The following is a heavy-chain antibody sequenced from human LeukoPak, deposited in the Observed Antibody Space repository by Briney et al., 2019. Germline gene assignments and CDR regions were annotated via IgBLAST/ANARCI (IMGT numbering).Heavy chain of an antibody. D-gene: IGHD3-10*01. CDR3: ARSRGFYYGSGSYYRDAFDI. CDR1: GGTFSSYA. CDR2: IIPIFGTA. J-gene: IGHJ3*02. V-gene: IGHV1-69*13. Sequence: SVKVSCKASGGTFSSYAISWVRQAPGQGLEWMGGIIPIFGTANYAQKFQGRVTITADESTSTAYKELSSLRSEDTAVYYCARSRGFYYGSGSYYRDAFDIWGQGTMVTVSS.